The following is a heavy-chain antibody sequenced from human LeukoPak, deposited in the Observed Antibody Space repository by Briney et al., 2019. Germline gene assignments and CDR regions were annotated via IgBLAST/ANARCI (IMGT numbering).Heavy chain of an antibody. CDR3: AREPDSYDSSGVLDP. CDR1: GYPFTNFG. J-gene: IGHJ5*02. Sequence: ASAKVSCKASGYPFTNFGISWVRQAPGQGLEWMGWISGYNGNTNYAQNFQGRINMTSDTSTGTAYMELRSLRSDDTAVYYCAREPDSYDSSGVLDPWGQGTRVTVFS. CDR2: ISGYNGNT. D-gene: IGHD3-22*01. V-gene: IGHV1-18*01.